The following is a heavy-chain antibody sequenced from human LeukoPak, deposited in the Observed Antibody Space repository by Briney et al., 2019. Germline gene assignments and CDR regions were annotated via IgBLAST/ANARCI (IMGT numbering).Heavy chain of an antibody. V-gene: IGHV4-31*03. CDR3: ARSLTTTGGYAMDV. Sequence: PSETLSLTCTVSDGSISSGAYHWNWIRQHPGKGLEWIGNIYYSGSTSYIPFLKSRVTISVDTSKTQFSLTLSSVTAADTAVYYCARSLTTTGGYAMDVWGQGTTVTVSS. CDR2: IYYSGST. CDR1: DGSISSGAYH. J-gene: IGHJ6*02. D-gene: IGHD4-17*01.